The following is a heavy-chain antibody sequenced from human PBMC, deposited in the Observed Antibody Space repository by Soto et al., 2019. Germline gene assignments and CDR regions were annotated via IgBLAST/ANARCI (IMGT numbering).Heavy chain of an antibody. CDR3: ARQGYYDSSGTDY. CDR1: GGSISSYY. J-gene: IGHJ4*02. Sequence: QVQLQESGPGLVKPSETLSLTCTVSGGSISSYYWSWIRQPPGKGLEWIGYIYYSGSTNYNPSLPSRVTISVDTSKNQFSLKLSSVTAADTAVYYCARQGYYDSSGTDYWGQGTLVTVSS. V-gene: IGHV4-59*08. CDR2: IYYSGST. D-gene: IGHD3-22*01.